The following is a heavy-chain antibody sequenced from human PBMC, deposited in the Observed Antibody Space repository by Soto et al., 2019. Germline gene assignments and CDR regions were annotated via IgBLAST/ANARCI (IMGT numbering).Heavy chain of an antibody. J-gene: IGHJ4*02. CDR3: ASPQQWLGQRGDFDY. D-gene: IGHD6-19*01. Sequence: EVQLVESGGGLVQPGGSLRLSCAASGFTFSSYWMSWVRQAPGKGLEWVANIRQDGSDKYYVDSVKGRFTISRYNSKKSLYLQMNSLRAEDTAIYYCASPQQWLGQRGDFDYWCQGTLVTVSS. V-gene: IGHV3-7*05. CDR2: IRQDGSDK. CDR1: GFTFSSYW.